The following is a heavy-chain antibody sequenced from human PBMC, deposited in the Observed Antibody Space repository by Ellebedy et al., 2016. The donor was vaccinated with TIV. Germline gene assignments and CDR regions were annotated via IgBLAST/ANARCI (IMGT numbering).Heavy chain of an antibody. J-gene: IGHJ5*02. CDR3: ARDPALPRGRFDT. V-gene: IGHV4-39*02. CDR2: VYYSGSP. Sequence: MPSDTLSLTCSVSGGSVSSTGYYWAWIRQPPGKGLEYIGSVYYSGSPYYNPSFKSRVTLSADTSKNQFSLNLRTVTAADTAVYYCARDPALPRGRFDTWGQGTLVTVSS. CDR1: GGSVSSTGYY.